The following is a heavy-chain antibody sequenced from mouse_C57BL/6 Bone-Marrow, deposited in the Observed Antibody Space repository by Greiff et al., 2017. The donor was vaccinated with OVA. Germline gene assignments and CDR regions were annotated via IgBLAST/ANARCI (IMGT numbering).Heavy chain of an antibody. Sequence: EVMLVESGGGLVKPGGSLKLSCAASGFTFSDYGMHWVRQAPEKGLEWVAYISSGSSTIYYADTVKGRFTISRDNAENTLFLQMTSLRSEDTAMYYCARRTGTGYYLDYWGQGTTLTVSS. CDR1: GFTFSDYG. CDR2: ISSGSSTI. J-gene: IGHJ2*01. D-gene: IGHD4-1*01. V-gene: IGHV5-17*01. CDR3: ARRTGTGYYLDY.